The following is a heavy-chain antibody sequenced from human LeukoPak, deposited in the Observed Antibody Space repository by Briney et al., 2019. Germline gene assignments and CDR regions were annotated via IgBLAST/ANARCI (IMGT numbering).Heavy chain of an antibody. D-gene: IGHD3-22*01. CDR1: GGSFSGYY. CDR2: VYYTGST. CDR3: ARVVGFYDSSAFDL. V-gene: IGHV4-59*01. Sequence: SETLSLTCAVYGGSFSGYYWSWIRQPPGKGLEWIGYVYYTGSTNYNPSLNSRVTMSIDTSKNQFSLRLSSVTAADTAVYYCARVVGFYDSSAFDLWGQGTLVTVSS. J-gene: IGHJ5*02.